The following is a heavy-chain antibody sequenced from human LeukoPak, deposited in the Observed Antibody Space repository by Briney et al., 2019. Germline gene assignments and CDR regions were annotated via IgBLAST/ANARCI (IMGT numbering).Heavy chain of an antibody. Sequence: PGGSLRLSCAASGFTFSRYWMSWVRQAPGKGLEWVASIKQDGSEKYYVDSVMGRFTIPRDNAKNSLHLQMNSVRAEDTAVYYCARVDNSGSIPDYWGQGTLVIVSS. V-gene: IGHV3-7*01. CDR3: ARVDNSGSIPDY. J-gene: IGHJ4*02. CDR1: GFTFSRYW. D-gene: IGHD3-22*01. CDR2: IKQDGSEK.